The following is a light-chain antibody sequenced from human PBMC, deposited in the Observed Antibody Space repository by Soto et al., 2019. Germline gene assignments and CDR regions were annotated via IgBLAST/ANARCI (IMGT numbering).Light chain of an antibody. J-gene: IGKJ3*01. Sequence: DIQLTQSPSFLSASVGDRVTITCRAIQGISSYLNWYQQKPGKAPKLPIYDASSLESGVPSRFSGSGSGTEFTLTISSLQPDDFATYYCQQYNSGAFGPGTKVD. CDR1: QGISSY. CDR2: DAS. CDR3: QQYNSGA. V-gene: IGKV1-5*01.